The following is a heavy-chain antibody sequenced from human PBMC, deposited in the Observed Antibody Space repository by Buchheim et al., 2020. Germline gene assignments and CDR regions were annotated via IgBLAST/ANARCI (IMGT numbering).Heavy chain of an antibody. D-gene: IGHD2-2*01. J-gene: IGHJ6*02. CDR3: ARDRVGLGVVPAAMEGLHYYGMDV. CDR1: GFTFDDYG. V-gene: IGHV3-20*04. Sequence: EVQLVESGGGVVRPGGSLRLSCAASGFTFDDYGMSWVRQAPGKGLEWVSGINWNGGSTGYADSVKGRFTISRDNAKNSLYLQMNNLRAEDTALYYCARDRVGLGVVPAAMEGLHYYGMDVWGQGTT. CDR2: INWNGGST.